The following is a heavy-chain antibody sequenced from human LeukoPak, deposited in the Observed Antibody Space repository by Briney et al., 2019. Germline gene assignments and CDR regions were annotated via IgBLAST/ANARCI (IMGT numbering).Heavy chain of an antibody. CDR3: ARGPNSNWSGLDF. V-gene: IGHV3-74*01. CDR2: ISPTGSTT. CDR1: GFSFSGHW. D-gene: IGHD6-6*01. J-gene: IGHJ4*02. Sequence: GGSLRLSCTASGFSFSGHWMHWARQLPGKGLVWVSRISPTGSTTSYADSVKGRFTASRDNAKNTLYLQANNLRAEDTAVYYCARGPNSNWSGLDFWGQGTLLTVSS.